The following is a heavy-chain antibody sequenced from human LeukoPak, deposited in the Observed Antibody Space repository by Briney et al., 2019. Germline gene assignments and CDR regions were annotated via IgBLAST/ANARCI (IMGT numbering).Heavy chain of an antibody. J-gene: IGHJ4*02. V-gene: IGHV3-73*01. CDR3: TQSNY. CDR1: GFTFSGSP. Sequence: GGSLILSCAASGFTFSGSPILWVRQASGKGLEWVGRIRSKADNYATAYAASVQGRCTISRDDSKNTAYLQSNSLKTEDTAVYYCTQSNYWGQGALVTVSS. CDR2: IRSKADNYAT.